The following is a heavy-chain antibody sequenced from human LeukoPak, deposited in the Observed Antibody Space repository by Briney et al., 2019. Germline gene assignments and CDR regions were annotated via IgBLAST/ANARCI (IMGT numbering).Heavy chain of an antibody. CDR2: INHSGST. D-gene: IGHD2-2*01. V-gene: IGHV4-34*01. Sequence: PSETLSRTCAVYGGSFSGYYWSWIRQPPGKGLEWIGEINHSGSTNYNPSLKSRVTISVDTSKNQFSLKLSSVTAADTAVYYCARGAVVVPAAIRRRSYYMDVWGKGTTVTVSS. J-gene: IGHJ6*03. CDR1: GGSFSGYY. CDR3: ARGAVVVPAAIRRRSYYMDV.